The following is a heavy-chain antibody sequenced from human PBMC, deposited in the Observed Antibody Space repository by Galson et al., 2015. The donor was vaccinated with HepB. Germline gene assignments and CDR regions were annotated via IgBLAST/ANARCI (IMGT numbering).Heavy chain of an antibody. D-gene: IGHD7-27*01. CDR3: ATSLGWKASNL. CDR1: GYPLTDLS. CDR2: FDPEGGDT. J-gene: IGHJ3*01. V-gene: IGHV1-24*01. Sequence: SVKVSCKGSGYPLTDLSMHWVHQATGKGLEWMGGFDPEGGDTASAQRFQGSFIMTEDTSTDTAYMELSSLPSDDTAVYYCATSLGWKASNLWGHGTVVTVSS.